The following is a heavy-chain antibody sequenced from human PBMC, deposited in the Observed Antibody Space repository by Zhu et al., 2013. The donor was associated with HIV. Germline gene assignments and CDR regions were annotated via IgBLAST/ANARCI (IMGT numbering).Heavy chain of an antibody. CDR1: GYTFTSYY. J-gene: IGHJ6*02. D-gene: IGHD3-10*01. Sequence: QVQLVQSGAEVKKPGASVKVSCKASGYTFTSYYMHWVRQAPGQGLEWMGIINPSGGSTSYAQKFQGRVTMTRDTSTSTVYMELSSLRSEDTAVYYCARDKYYYGSGSDFYYYYGMDVWGQGTTVTVSS. CDR2: INPSGGST. CDR3: ARDKYYYGSGSDFYYYYGMDV. V-gene: IGHV1-46*03.